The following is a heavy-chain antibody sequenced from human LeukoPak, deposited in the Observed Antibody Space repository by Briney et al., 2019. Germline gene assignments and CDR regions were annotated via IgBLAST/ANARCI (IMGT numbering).Heavy chain of an antibody. CDR1: GYTFIGYY. Sequence: GASVKVSCKASGYTFIGYYMQWVRQAPGQGPEWMGWINPDSGVTNYAQKFQGRCTMTRDTSISTPYMEVSRLRADDTAVYYCATQPSGDSSCYPFDHWGQGTLVTVSS. V-gene: IGHV1-2*02. D-gene: IGHD3-22*01. CDR3: ATQPSGDSSCYPFDH. J-gene: IGHJ4*02. CDR2: INPDSGVT.